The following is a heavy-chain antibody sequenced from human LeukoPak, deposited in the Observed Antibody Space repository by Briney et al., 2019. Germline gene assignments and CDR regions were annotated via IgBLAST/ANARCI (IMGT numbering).Heavy chain of an antibody. CDR1: GFTFSSYA. CDR3: ARDNYYGSGNDY. J-gene: IGHJ4*02. D-gene: IGHD3-10*01. CDR2: ISYDGSNK. V-gene: IGHV3-30*04. Sequence: PGGSLTLSCAASGFTFSSYAMHWVRQAPGKGLEWVAVISYDGSNKYYADSVKGRFTISRDNSKNTLYLQMNSLRAEDTAVYYCARDNYYGSGNDYWGQGTLVTVSS.